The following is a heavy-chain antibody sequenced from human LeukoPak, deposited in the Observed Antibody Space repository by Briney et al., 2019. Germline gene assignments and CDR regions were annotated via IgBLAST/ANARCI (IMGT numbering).Heavy chain of an antibody. CDR1: GYTFTTYG. J-gene: IGHJ4*02. CDR3: ARDKDLGAVAGTFDY. D-gene: IGHD6-19*01. Sequence: GSVKVSCKASGYTFTTYGISWVRQAPGQGLEWMGWISAYNGHTNYAQKLQGRVTMTTDTSTSTAYMELRSLGSDDTAVYFCARDKDLGAVAGTFDYWGQGTLVTVPS. CDR2: ISAYNGHT. V-gene: IGHV1-18*01.